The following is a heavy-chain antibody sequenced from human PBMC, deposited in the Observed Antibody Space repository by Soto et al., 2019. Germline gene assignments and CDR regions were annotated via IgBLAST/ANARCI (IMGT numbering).Heavy chain of an antibody. CDR3: AKGRSYYYYYGVDV. CDR2: IIDSGGST. CDR1: GFTFSNFA. Sequence: GGSLRLSCVASGFTFSNFAMGWVRQAPGKGLEWVSDIIDSGGSTYYADSVKGRFTISRDNSKSTLYLQMNSLRAEDTALYYCAKGRSYYYYYGVDVWGQGTTVTVSS. J-gene: IGHJ6*02. V-gene: IGHV3-23*01.